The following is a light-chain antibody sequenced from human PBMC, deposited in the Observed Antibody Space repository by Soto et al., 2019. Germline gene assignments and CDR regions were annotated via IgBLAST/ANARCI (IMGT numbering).Light chain of an antibody. CDR2: DVS. Sequence: QSALTQPASVSGSPGQSITISCTGTSSDVGNFVSWYRQHPGKAPKLMIYDVSRRRSGISDRFSGSKSGNTASLTISGLQSEDEADYYCFIYTGTTYTWVFGGGTKLTVL. J-gene: IGLJ3*02. CDR3: FIYTGTTYTWV. V-gene: IGLV2-14*01. CDR1: SSDVGNF.